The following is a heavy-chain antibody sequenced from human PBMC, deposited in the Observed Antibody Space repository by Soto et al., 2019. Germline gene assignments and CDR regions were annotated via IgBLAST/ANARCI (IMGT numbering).Heavy chain of an antibody. V-gene: IGHV1-46*01. D-gene: IGHD2-15*01. J-gene: IGHJ4*02. CDR2: INPSGGST. CDR1: GYTFTSYY. Sequence: ASVKGSCKASGYTFTSYYMHWVRQAPGQGLEWMGIINPSGGSTSYAQKFQGRVTMTRDTSTSTVYMELSSLRSEDTAVYYCASTLGYCSGGSCPIDYWGQGTLVTVSS. CDR3: ASTLGYCSGGSCPIDY.